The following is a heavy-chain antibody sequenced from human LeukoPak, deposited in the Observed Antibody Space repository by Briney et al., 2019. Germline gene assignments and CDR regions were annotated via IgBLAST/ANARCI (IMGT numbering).Heavy chain of an antibody. J-gene: IGHJ4*02. D-gene: IGHD3-10*01. CDR2: ISWNSGSI. Sequence: PGRSLGLSCAASGFTFDDYAMHWVRQAPGKGLEWVSGISWNSGSIGYADSVKGRFTISRDNAKNSLYLQMNSLRAEDTALYYCAKDTDTMVRGVTFDYWGQGTLVTVSS. CDR3: AKDTDTMVRGVTFDY. CDR1: GFTFDDYA. V-gene: IGHV3-9*01.